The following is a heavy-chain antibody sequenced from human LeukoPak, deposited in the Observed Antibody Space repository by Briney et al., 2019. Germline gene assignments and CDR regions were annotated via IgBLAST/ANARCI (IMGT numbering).Heavy chain of an antibody. V-gene: IGHV3-23*01. D-gene: IGHD5-24*01. J-gene: IGHJ4*02. CDR1: GLTFSNYD. Sequence: GGSLRLSCAGSGLTFSNYDMGWLRQAPGKGPGWVAALSASGYYTEYADSVKGRFTISRDTSQNTLILEMNSLRAEDTALYYCAKKPVTIKYPFDTWGQGTLVTVSS. CDR2: LSASGYYT. CDR3: AKKPVTIKYPFDT.